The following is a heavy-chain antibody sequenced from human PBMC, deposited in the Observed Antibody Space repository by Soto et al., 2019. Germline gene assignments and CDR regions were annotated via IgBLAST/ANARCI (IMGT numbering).Heavy chain of an antibody. D-gene: IGHD6-19*01. CDR2: MYFRGSS. CDR1: GDSISGSS. V-gene: IGHV4-59*01. Sequence: QVQLQESGPGLVKPSETLSLTCTVSGDSISGSSWSWIRQPPGKGLEWIAYMYFRGSSNYNHSLKSRVTISVDTSKNPFSLKLSSVTAADTAVYYCARGSGWYFHWGQGTLVTVSS. J-gene: IGHJ4*02. CDR3: ARGSGWYFH.